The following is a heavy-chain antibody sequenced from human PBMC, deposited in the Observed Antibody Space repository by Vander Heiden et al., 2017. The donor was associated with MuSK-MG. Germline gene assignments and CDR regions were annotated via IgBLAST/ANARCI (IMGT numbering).Heavy chain of an antibody. J-gene: IGHJ6*02. CDR1: GYTFTSYA. CDR3: ARGQTAAGTFYYGMDV. CDR2: INTNTGNP. Sequence: QVQLVQSGSELKKPGASVKVSCKASGYTFTSYAMNWVRQAPGQGLEWMGWINTNTGNPTYAQGFTGRFVFSLDTSVSTAYLQSCSLKAEDPAVYYCARGQTAAGTFYYGMDVWGQGTTVTVSS. D-gene: IGHD6-13*01. V-gene: IGHV7-4-1*01.